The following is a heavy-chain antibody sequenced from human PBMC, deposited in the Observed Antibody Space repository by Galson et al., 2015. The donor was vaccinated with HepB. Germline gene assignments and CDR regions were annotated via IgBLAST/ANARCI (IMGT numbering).Heavy chain of an antibody. CDR3: ARLEGSGSYYVGAGYFDY. D-gene: IGHD3-10*01. CDR2: IYYSGST. J-gene: IGHJ4*02. V-gene: IGHV4-39*01. Sequence: GKGLEWIGSIYYSGSTYYNPSLKTLKRRVSISVDTSKNQFSLKLSSVTAADTAVYYYARLEGSGSYYVGAGYFDYWGQGTQVTVSS.